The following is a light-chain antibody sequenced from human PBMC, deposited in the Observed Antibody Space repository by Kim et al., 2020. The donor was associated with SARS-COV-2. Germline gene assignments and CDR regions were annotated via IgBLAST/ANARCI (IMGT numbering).Light chain of an antibody. V-gene: IGKV3-20*01. Sequence: PGERATLSCRTSQTVSSTYLAWYQQKPGQAPRLLIYGASNRATGIPDRFSGSGSGTDFTLTISRLEPEDFAVYYCQQYGNSPPVYAFGQGTKLEI. CDR2: GAS. CDR1: QTVSSTY. CDR3: QQYGNSPPVYA. J-gene: IGKJ2*01.